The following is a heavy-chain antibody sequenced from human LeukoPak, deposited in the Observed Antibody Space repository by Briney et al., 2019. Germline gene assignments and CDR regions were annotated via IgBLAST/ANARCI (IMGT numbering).Heavy chain of an antibody. Sequence: GGSLRLSCAASGFTFSTFAMIGVRQPPGKGLEWVSSIFPSGGEIHYADSVRGRFTISRDNSKSTLSLQMNSLRAEDTAIYYCATYRQVLLPFESWGQGTLVTVSS. CDR1: GFTFSTFA. J-gene: IGHJ4*02. CDR3: ATYRQVLLPFES. D-gene: IGHD2-8*02. CDR2: IFPSGGEI. V-gene: IGHV3-23*01.